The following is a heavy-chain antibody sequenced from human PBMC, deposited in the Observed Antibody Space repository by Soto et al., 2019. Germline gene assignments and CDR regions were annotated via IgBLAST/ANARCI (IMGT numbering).Heavy chain of an antibody. J-gene: IGHJ6*03. V-gene: IGHV5-51*01. Sequence: PGESLKISCKGSGYSFTSYWIGWVRQMPGKGLEWMGIIYPGDSDTRYSPSFQGQVTISADKSISTAYLQWSSLKASDTAMYYCASLYGSGKITTKYYYYYMDVWGKGTTVTVSS. CDR1: GYSFTSYW. CDR2: IYPGDSDT. D-gene: IGHD3-10*01. CDR3: ASLYGSGKITTKYYYYYMDV.